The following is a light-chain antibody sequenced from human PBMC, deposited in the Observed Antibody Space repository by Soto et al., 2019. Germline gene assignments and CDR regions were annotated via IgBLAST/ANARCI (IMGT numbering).Light chain of an antibody. Sequence: DIQMTQSPSTLSASVGDRVTITCRASQSISSWLAWYQQKPGKAPKLLIYKASSLESGVPSRFSGSGSGTEFTLTISSLQPDDFATYYGQQYNSLMYTFGQGTKLEIK. CDR3: QQYNSLMYT. CDR2: KAS. J-gene: IGKJ2*01. CDR1: QSISSW. V-gene: IGKV1-5*03.